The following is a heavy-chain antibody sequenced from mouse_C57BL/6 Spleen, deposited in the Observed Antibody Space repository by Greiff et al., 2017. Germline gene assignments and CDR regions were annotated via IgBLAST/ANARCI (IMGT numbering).Heavy chain of an antibody. V-gene: IGHV1-59*01. J-gene: IGHJ4*01. Sequence: QVQLQQPGAELVRPGTSVKLSCKASGYTFTSYWMHLVKQRPGQGLRWIGVFVPSDSYTNYNQRFKVNATLNVGNSSCTDYMQLSSLSTEDSVVYYCARKGYYGNYGAMGNWGQGRSVTV. D-gene: IGHD2-1*01. CDR3: ARKGYYGNYGAMGN. CDR1: GYTFTSYW. CDR2: FVPSDSYT.